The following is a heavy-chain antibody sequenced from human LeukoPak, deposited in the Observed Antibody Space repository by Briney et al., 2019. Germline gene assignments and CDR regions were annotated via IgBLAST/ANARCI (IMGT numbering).Heavy chain of an antibody. D-gene: IGHD5-18*01. Sequence: GGSLRLSCAASGFTFSSYSMNWVRQAPGKGLEWVSSISSSSSYIYYADSVKGRFTISRDNAKNSLYLQMNSLRAEDTAVYYCARVRSLSGYSYGYDYWGQGTLVTVSS. J-gene: IGHJ4*02. CDR2: ISSSSSYI. CDR1: GFTFSSYS. CDR3: ARVRSLSGYSYGYDY. V-gene: IGHV3-21*01.